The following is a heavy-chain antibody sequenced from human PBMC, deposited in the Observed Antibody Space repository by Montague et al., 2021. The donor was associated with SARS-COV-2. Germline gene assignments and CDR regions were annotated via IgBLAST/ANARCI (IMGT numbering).Heavy chain of an antibody. V-gene: IGHV4-39*07. CDR1: AGSLSSRSNY. D-gene: IGHD2-8*02. CDR3: ARDEYNRYWYKY. Sequence: SETLSLTCTVSAGSLSSRSNYWGWIRQPPGMGLQWIGSVYSAGSTYYXPSLKSRVTISLDTSKNQFSLKLRSVTAADTAVYYCARDEYNRYWYKYWGQGALVTVSS. J-gene: IGHJ4*02. CDR2: VYSAGST.